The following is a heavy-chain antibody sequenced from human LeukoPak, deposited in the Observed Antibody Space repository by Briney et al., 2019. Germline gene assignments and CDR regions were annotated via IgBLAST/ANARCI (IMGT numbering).Heavy chain of an antibody. Sequence: SVKVFCIAFGGTFRSHYFCWVLHAPGPGDEGVGGIIPIFGTANYAQKFQSRVTITTDESTSTAYMELSSLRSEDTAVYYCARAGTRAMASNFDYWGQGTLVTVSS. D-gene: IGHD5-18*01. V-gene: IGHV1-69*05. CDR1: GGTFRSHY. CDR3: ARAGTRAMASNFDY. CDR2: IIPIFGTA. J-gene: IGHJ4*02.